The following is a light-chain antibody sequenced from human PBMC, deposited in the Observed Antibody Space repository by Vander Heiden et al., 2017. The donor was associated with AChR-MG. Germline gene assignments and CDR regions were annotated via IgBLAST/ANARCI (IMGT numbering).Light chain of an antibody. V-gene: IGKV1-6*01. J-gene: IGKJ2*01. CDR1: QDIRNG. Sequence: AIQMTQSPSSLSASIGARVTITCRASQDIRNGLGWYQQSPGKAPKLLLHAPFALQTGVPSRFSGSGSGTNFTLTISSLQPEDFATFYCLQDYSYPRTFGQGTKVEIK. CDR2: APF. CDR3: LQDYSYPRT.